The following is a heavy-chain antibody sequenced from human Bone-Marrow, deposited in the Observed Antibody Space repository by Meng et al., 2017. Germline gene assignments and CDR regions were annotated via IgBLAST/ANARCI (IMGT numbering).Heavy chain of an antibody. Sequence: QLQLQESGSGQLKPSQTLSLTCAVSGDSISSGGYSWSWIRQPPGKGLEWIWYIYHSGSTYFNPSLKSRVTVSVDRSKNQFSLNLSSVTAADTAVYYCARYSSSSLAFDFWGQGTLVTVSS. CDR2: IYHSGST. J-gene: IGHJ4*02. CDR3: ARYSSSSLAFDF. CDR1: GDSISSGGYS. D-gene: IGHD6-6*01. V-gene: IGHV4-30-2*01.